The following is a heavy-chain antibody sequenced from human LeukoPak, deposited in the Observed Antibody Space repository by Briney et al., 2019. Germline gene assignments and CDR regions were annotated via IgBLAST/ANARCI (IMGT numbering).Heavy chain of an antibody. Sequence: GESLKISCKGSGYSFTSYWISWVRQIPGKGLEWMGRIDPSDSYTNYSPSFQGHVTISADKSISTAYLQWSSLKASDTAMYYCARHGYCSSTSCYPNWFDPWGQGTLVTVSS. J-gene: IGHJ5*02. CDR3: ARHGYCSSTSCYPNWFDP. CDR1: GYSFTSYW. D-gene: IGHD2-2*03. V-gene: IGHV5-10-1*01. CDR2: IDPSDSYT.